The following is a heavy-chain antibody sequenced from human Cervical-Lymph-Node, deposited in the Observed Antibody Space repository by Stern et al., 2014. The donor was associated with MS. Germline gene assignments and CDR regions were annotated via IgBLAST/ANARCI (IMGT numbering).Heavy chain of an antibody. V-gene: IGHV4-59*01. Sequence: QVQLQESGPGLVKPSETLSLTCTVSGGSISSYYWSWIRQPPGKGLEWIGYIYYSGSTNYNPSLKSRVTISVDTSKNQFSLKLSSVTAADMAVYYCARGATQAFGPWGQGTLVTVSS. CDR1: GGSISSYY. CDR2: IYYSGST. CDR3: ARGATQAFGP. J-gene: IGHJ5*02.